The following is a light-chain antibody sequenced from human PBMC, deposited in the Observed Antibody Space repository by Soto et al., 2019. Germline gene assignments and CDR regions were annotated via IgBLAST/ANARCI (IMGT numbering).Light chain of an antibody. J-gene: IGKJ5*01. CDR1: QSVSSY. Sequence: ENLFTQSPATPSFSPRERTTPSPRACQSVSSYLAWYQQKPGQAPRLLIYDASNRATGVPARFSGSGSGTDFTLTISSLEPEDSAVYYCHQRSNWITFGQGTRLEIK. V-gene: IGKV3-11*01. CDR2: DAS. CDR3: HQRSNWIT.